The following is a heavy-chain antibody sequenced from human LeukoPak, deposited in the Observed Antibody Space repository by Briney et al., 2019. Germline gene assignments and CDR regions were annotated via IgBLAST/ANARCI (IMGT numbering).Heavy chain of an antibody. CDR1: GYTFTGYY. Sequence: GASVKVSCKASGYTFTGYYMHWVRQAPGQGLEWMGWINPNSGGTNYAQKFQGRVTMTRDTSISTAYMELSRLRSDNTAVYYCARDRTFRGPPDYWGQGTLVTVSS. J-gene: IGHJ4*02. CDR3: ARDRTFRGPPDY. D-gene: IGHD1-26*01. CDR2: INPNSGGT. V-gene: IGHV1-2*02.